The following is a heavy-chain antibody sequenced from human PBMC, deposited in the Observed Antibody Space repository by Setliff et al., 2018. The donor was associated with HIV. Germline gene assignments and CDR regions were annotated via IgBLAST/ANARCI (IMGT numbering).Heavy chain of an antibody. CDR2: ISPIFQIA. Sequence: ASVKVSCKASGGTFSSHATSWVRQASGQGLEWMGGISPIFQIADYAQKFQGRLTITADKSTTTAYMELSSLTSEDTAIYYCARLGVGYSTSWEHHFDFWGQGTLVTVSS. D-gene: IGHD6-6*01. CDR1: GGTFSSHA. J-gene: IGHJ4*02. CDR3: ARLGVGYSTSWEHHFDF. V-gene: IGHV1-69*10.